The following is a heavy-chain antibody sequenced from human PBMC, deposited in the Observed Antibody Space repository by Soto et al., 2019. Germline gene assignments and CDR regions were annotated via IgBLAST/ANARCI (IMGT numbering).Heavy chain of an antibody. CDR2: VYYSGST. CDR3: ARPAMVEQLVTLYGY. Sequence: PSETLSLTCTVSGGSISGSRYYWGWIRQPPGKGLEWIGSVYYSGSTYYNPSLKSRVTMSVDTSKNQFFLKLSSVTAADTAVYYCARPAMVEQLVTLYGYWGQGTPVTVSS. J-gene: IGHJ4*02. CDR1: GGSISGSRYY. V-gene: IGHV4-39*01. D-gene: IGHD6-6*01.